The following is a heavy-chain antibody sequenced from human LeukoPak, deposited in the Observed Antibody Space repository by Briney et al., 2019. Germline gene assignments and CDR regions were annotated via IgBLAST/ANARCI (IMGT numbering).Heavy chain of an antibody. J-gene: IGHJ4*02. CDR3: ASRPCIAAAGTIDY. Sequence: KPSETLSLTCAVSGYSISSGYYWGWIRQPPGKGLEWIGSIYHSGSTYYNPSLKSRVTISVDTSKNQFSLKLSSVTAADTAVYYCASRPCIAAAGTIDYWGQGTLVTVSS. CDR1: GYSISSGYY. D-gene: IGHD6-13*01. CDR2: IYHSGST. V-gene: IGHV4-38-2*01.